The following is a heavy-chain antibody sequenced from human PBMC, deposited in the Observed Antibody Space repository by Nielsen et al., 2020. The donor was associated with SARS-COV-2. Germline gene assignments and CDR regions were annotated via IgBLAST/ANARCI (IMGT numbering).Heavy chain of an antibody. CDR1: GFTFSDYY. CDR2: ISGSGGST. V-gene: IGHV3-23*01. D-gene: IGHD1-26*01. Sequence: GESLKISCVASGFTFSDYYMTWIRQAPGKGLEWVSAISGSGGSTYYADSVKGRFTISRDNSKNTLYLQMNSLRAEDTAVYYCAKESTGELLAYWGQGTLVTVSS. J-gene: IGHJ4*02. CDR3: AKESTGELLAY.